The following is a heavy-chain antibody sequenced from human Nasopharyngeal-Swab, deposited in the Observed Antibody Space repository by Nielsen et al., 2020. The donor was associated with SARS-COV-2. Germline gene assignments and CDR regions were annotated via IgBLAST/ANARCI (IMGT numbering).Heavy chain of an antibody. V-gene: IGHV3-30-3*01. J-gene: IGHJ6*03. Sequence: VRQAPGKGLEWVAVISYDGSNKYYADSVKGRFTISRDNSKNTLYLQMNSLRAEDTAVYYCARGGVTYYYDSDPSADMDVWGKGTTGTVSS. CDR3: ARGGVTYYYDSDPSADMDV. D-gene: IGHD3-22*01. CDR2: ISYDGSNK.